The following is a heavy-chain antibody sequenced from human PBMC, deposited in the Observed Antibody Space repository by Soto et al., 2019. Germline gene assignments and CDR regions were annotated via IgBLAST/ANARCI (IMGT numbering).Heavy chain of an antibody. CDR1: GFTFDSYA. Sequence: EVQLVDSGGGWVQPGWSLRLSCAASGFTFDSYAMHWVRQAPVKGLEWVSSISWNSGTTGYADSVKGRFTISRDNAKNSRYLQMDSLRAEDTALYYCAKELGGYSYGYELDYWGQGTLVTVSS. CDR2: ISWNSGTT. V-gene: IGHV3-9*01. CDR3: AKELGGYSYGYELDY. J-gene: IGHJ4*02. D-gene: IGHD5-18*01.